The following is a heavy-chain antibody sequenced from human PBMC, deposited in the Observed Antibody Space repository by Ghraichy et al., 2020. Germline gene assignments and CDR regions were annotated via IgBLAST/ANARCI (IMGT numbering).Heavy chain of an antibody. CDR1: GGSISSSSYY. CDR2: IYYSGST. Sequence: SQTLSLTCTVSGGSISSSSYYWGWIRQPPGKGLEWIGSIYYSGSTYYNPSLKSRVTISVDTSKNQFSLKLSSVTAADTAVYYCARHISRERSRGRGWYFDLWGRGTLVTVSS. V-gene: IGHV4-39*01. D-gene: IGHD6-25*01. CDR3: ARHISRERSRGRGWYFDL. J-gene: IGHJ2*01.